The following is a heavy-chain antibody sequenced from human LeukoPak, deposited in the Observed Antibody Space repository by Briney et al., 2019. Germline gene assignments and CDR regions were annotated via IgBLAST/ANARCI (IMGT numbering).Heavy chain of an antibody. CDR3: AKSPAVAGTHANE. Sequence: ASVKVSCKASGYTFSSYAMSWVRQAPGKGLEWVSAISGSGGSTYYADSVKGRFTISRDNSKNTLYLQMNSLRAEDTAVYYCAKSPAVAGTHANEWGQGTLVTVSS. CDR2: ISGSGGST. CDR1: GYTFSSYA. V-gene: IGHV3-23*01. D-gene: IGHD6-19*01. J-gene: IGHJ4*02.